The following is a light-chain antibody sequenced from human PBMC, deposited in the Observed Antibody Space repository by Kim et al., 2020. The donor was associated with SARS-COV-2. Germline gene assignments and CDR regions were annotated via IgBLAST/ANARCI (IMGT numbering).Light chain of an antibody. Sequence: GTPGQRVTISCSGSSSTIGSDYVYWYKHLPGTAPNLLIYRNNQRPSGVPDRFSGSKSGTSASLAISGLRSEDEADYYCASWDDSLVFGGGTKVTVL. J-gene: IGLJ2*01. V-gene: IGLV1-47*01. CDR1: SSTIGSDY. CDR2: RNN. CDR3: ASWDDSLV.